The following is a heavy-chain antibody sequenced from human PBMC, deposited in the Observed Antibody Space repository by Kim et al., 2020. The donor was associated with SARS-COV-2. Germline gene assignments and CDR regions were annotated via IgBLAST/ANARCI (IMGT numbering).Heavy chain of an antibody. Sequence: KGRFTISRDNSKNTLNLQMNSLGAEDTAVYYCARNLGYCSSTSCENDYWGQGTLVTVSS. CDR3: ARNLGYCSSTSCENDY. D-gene: IGHD2-2*01. V-gene: IGHV3-30*07. J-gene: IGHJ4*02.